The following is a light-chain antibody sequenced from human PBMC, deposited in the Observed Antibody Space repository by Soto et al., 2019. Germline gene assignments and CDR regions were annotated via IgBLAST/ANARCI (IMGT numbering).Light chain of an antibody. CDR3: QSYDSSLSALV. V-gene: IGLV1-40*01. CDR2: GNS. CDR1: SSNIGAGYD. Sequence: QSVLTQPPSVSGAPGQRVTISCAGSSSNIGAGYDVHWYQRLPGTAPKLLIYGNSNRPSGVPDRFSGSKSGTSASLAITGLQAADEADYYCQSYDSSLSALVFGGGTKVTVL. J-gene: IGLJ2*01.